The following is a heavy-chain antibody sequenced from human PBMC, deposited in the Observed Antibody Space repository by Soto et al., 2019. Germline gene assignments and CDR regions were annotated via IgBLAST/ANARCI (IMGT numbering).Heavy chain of an antibody. V-gene: IGHV4-38-2*02. CDR2: IFQSGST. D-gene: IGHD3-22*01. CDR1: GYSISTDYY. CDR3: ARGGGYYYNTGGYYADY. J-gene: IGHJ4*02. Sequence: PSETLSLTCTVSGYSISTDYYCGWIRQPPGKGLEWIGSIFQSGSTYYNPSLKSRVTISVDTSKNQFSLKLRSVTAADTAVYYCARGGGYYYNTGGYYADYWGQGTLVTVSS.